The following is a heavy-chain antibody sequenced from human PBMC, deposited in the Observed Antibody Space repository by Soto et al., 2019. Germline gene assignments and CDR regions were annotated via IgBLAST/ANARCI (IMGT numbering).Heavy chain of an antibody. CDR2: ISGSGDRT. V-gene: IGHV3-23*01. D-gene: IGHD4-17*01. J-gene: IGHJ4*02. CDR3: VKDDGGSPSTPPL. Sequence: EVQLLESGGGLVQPGGSLRLSCAASGITISNYPMSWVRQAPGKGLEWVSGISGSGDRTYYADSAKGRFTISKDISKKSLALQVESLGGDDPAVYFLVKDDGGSPSTPPLWGQGTLVTVSS. CDR1: GITISNYP.